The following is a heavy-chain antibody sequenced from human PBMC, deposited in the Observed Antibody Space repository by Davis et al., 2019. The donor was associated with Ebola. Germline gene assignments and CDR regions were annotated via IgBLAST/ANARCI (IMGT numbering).Heavy chain of an antibody. CDR3: ARRNRYCSGGSCRNWFDP. Sequence: MPSETLSLTFAVYGGSFSGHYWSWIRQPPGKGLEWIGEINHSGSTKYDPSLKSRVTISVDTSKNQFSLKLSSVTAADTAVYYCARRNRYCSGGSCRNWFDPWGQGTLVTVSS. CDR2: INHSGST. D-gene: IGHD2-15*01. CDR1: GGSFSGHY. J-gene: IGHJ5*02. V-gene: IGHV4-34*01.